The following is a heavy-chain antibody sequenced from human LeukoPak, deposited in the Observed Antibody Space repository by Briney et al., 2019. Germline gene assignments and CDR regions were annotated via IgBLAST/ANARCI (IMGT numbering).Heavy chain of an antibody. CDR3: ARAQGYYDSSGYRLPGGPDY. V-gene: IGHV1-2*02. CDR1: GYTFTGYY. J-gene: IGHJ4*02. D-gene: IGHD3-22*01. Sequence: GASVKVSCKASGYTFTGYYMHWVRQAPGQGLEWMGWINPNSGGTNYAQKFQGRVTMTRDASISTAYMELSRLRSDDTAVYSCARAQGYYDSSGYRLPGGPDYWGQGTLVTVSS. CDR2: INPNSGGT.